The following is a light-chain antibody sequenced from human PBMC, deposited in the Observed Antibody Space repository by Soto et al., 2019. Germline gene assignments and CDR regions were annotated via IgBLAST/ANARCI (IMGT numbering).Light chain of an antibody. Sequence: EIVLTQSPGTLSLSPGERATLSCRASQIISTSYLAWYQQKRGQAPGLLIYGASNRATDIPDRFSGSGSGTEFTLTISRLEPEDFAVYYCQYYGSSPRTFGQGTKVEIK. CDR1: QIISTSY. CDR2: GAS. CDR3: QYYGSSPRT. V-gene: IGKV3-20*01. J-gene: IGKJ1*01.